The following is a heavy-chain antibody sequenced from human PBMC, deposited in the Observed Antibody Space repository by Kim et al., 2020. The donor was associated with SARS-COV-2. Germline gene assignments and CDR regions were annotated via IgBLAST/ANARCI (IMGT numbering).Heavy chain of an antibody. CDR1: GFSFSDHY. CDR3: ARGGWLGELSLFDL. V-gene: IGHV3-11*01. CDR2: ISSRGNII. J-gene: IGHJ4*02. Sequence: GGSLRLSCAASGFSFSDHYMYWIRQAPGKGLEWVSFISSRGNIIYYADSVKGRFTVSRDNANYSLYLQMNNLRVDDTAVYFCARGGWLGELSLFDLWGQGTLVTVSS. D-gene: IGHD3-10*01.